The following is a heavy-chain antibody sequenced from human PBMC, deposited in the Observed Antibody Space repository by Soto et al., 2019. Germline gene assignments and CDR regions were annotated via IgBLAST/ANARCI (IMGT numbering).Heavy chain of an antibody. D-gene: IGHD2-2*01. CDR3: ARDRRVAHLVVPAAMGNYYYYMDV. V-gene: IGHV3-48*01. Sequence: GGSLRLSCAASGFTFSSYSMNWVRQAPGKGLEWVSYISSSSSTIYYADSVKGRFTISRDNAKNSLYLQMNSLRAEDTAVYYCARDRRVAHLVVPAAMGNYYYYMDVWGKGTTVTVSS. CDR2: ISSSSSTI. CDR1: GFTFSSYS. J-gene: IGHJ6*03.